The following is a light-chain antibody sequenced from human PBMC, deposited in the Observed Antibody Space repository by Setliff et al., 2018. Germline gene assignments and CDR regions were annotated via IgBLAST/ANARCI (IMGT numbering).Light chain of an antibody. CDR3: SSYTSSSTLV. V-gene: IGLV2-14*01. Sequence: QSVLTQPASVSGSPGQSITISCTGTSSDVGDYKYVSWYQQLPGKAPKLMIYEVSKWPSGVPDRFSGSKSGNTASLTVSGLQAEDEADYYCSSYTSSSTLVFGGGTKVTVL. CDR1: SSDVGDYKY. CDR2: EVS. J-gene: IGLJ2*01.